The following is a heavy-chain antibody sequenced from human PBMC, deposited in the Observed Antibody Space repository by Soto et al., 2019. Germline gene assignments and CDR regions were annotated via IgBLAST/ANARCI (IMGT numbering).Heavy chain of an antibody. Sequence: ASVKVSCKASGYSFTSYYMHWVRQAPGQGLEWMGIINPSGGSTSYAQKFQGRATMTRDTSTSTVYMELSSLRSEDTAVYYCARESMTQFDYWGQGTLVTVSS. J-gene: IGHJ4*02. CDR3: ARESMTQFDY. CDR1: GYSFTSYY. V-gene: IGHV1-46*03. D-gene: IGHD2-21*01. CDR2: INPSGGST.